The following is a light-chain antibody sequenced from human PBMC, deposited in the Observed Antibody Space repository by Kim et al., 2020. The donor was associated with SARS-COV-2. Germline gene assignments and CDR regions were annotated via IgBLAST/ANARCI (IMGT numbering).Light chain of an antibody. CDR3: CSYVSIKILSV. CDR1: SSDVGRYNY. CDR2: EVI. Sequence: QSALTQPASASGSPGQSFTTSCIGTSSDVGRYNYVSWYQQHPGKAPKLIIYEVIKRPSGVPDRFTGSKSGNTASLTVSGLQAEDEADYYCCSYVSIKILSVFGAGTQLTVL. V-gene: IGLV2-8*01. J-gene: IGLJ2*01.